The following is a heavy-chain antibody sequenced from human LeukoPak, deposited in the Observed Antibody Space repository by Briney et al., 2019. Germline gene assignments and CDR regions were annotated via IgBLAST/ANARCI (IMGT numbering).Heavy chain of an antibody. CDR3: VRGRDDGGFGY. CDR1: GFTFSNYW. Sequence: GGSLRLSCAASGFTFSNYWMSWVRQAPERGLEWVANIKQDGTIKQYVDSVKGRFTISRDNAKNSLYLQMNSLRDEDTAVYYCVRGRDDGGFGYWGQGTLVAVSS. D-gene: IGHD4-23*01. V-gene: IGHV3-7*01. CDR2: IKQDGTIK. J-gene: IGHJ4*02.